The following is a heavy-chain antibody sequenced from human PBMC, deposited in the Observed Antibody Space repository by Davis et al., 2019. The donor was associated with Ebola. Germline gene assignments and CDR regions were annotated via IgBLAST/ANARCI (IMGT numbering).Heavy chain of an antibody. Sequence: AASVKVSCKASGSTFFTYDINWVRQAPGQGLEWMGRIIPMVGTATYAQKFQGRVTITADKSTSTAYMEMSGLRYEDTAVYYCARDLGRYDDHWGQGTLVTVSS. V-gene: IGHV1-69*04. CDR2: IIPMVGTA. D-gene: IGHD1-26*01. CDR1: GSTFFTYD. CDR3: ARDLGRYDDH. J-gene: IGHJ4*02.